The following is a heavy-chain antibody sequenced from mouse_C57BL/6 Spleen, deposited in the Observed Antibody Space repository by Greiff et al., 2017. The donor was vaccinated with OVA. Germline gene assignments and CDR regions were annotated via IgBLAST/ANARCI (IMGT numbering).Heavy chain of an antibody. Sequence: QVHVKQPGAELVKPGASVKLSCKASGYTFTSYWMQWVKQRPGQGLEWIGEIDPSDSYTNYNQKFKGKATLTLDTSSSTAYMQLSSLTSEDSAVYYCARKAGSSSYYAMDYWGQGTSVTVSS. D-gene: IGHD1-1*01. V-gene: IGHV1-50*01. J-gene: IGHJ4*01. CDR3: ARKAGSSSYYAMDY. CDR1: GYTFTSYW. CDR2: IDPSDSYT.